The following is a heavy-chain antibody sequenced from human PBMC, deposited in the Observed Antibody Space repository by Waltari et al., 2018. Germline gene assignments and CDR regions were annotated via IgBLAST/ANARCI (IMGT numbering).Heavy chain of an antibody. Sequence: EVQLVESGGGLVQPGGSLRLSCAASGFTFSSYSMNWVRQAPGKGLEWVSYISSSGSTIYYADSVKGRFTISRDNAKNSLYLQMNSLRAEDTAVYYCARDNGDQAWDDWGQGTLVTVSS. D-gene: IGHD4-17*01. CDR2: ISSSGSTI. CDR3: ARDNGDQAWDD. V-gene: IGHV3-48*01. J-gene: IGHJ4*02. CDR1: GFTFSSYS.